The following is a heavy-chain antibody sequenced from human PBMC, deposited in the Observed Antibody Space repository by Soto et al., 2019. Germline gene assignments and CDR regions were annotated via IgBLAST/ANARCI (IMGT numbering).Heavy chain of an antibody. V-gene: IGHV1-46*01. CDR1: GYTFTSYY. J-gene: IGHJ5*02. CDR3: AGDGVGGISFHVYNWFDP. CDR2: INPSGGST. D-gene: IGHD2-15*01. Sequence: GASVKVSCKASGYTFTSYYMHWVRQAPGQGLEWMGIINPSGGSTSYAQKFQGRVTMTRDTSTSTVYMELSSLRSEDTAVYYCAGDGVGGISFHVYNWFDPWGQGTLVTVSS.